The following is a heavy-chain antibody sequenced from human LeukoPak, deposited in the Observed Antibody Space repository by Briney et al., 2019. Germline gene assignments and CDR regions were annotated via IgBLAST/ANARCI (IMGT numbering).Heavy chain of an antibody. J-gene: IGHJ4*02. D-gene: IGHD3-9*01. Sequence: SETLSLTCTVSGGSISRYYWSWIRQPPGKGLEWIGYIYYSGTTIYNPSLKSRVTISVDTSKNQFSLNLTSVTAADTAVYFCARHSDILTGYPLDYWGQGTLVTVSS. CDR3: ARHSDILTGYPLDY. CDR1: GGSISRYY. V-gene: IGHV4-59*08. CDR2: IYYSGTT.